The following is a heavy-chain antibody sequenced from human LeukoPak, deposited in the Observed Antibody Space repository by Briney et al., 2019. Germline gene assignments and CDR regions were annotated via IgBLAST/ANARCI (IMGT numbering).Heavy chain of an antibody. CDR1: GFTFSSYG. D-gene: IGHD3-16*02. V-gene: IGHV3-33*01. CDR3: ARDFELSH. J-gene: IGHJ4*02. CDR2: IWYDGSSK. Sequence: GGSLRLSCAASGFTFSSYGMHWVRQAPGKGLEWVALIWYDGSSKHYADSVRVRFTISRDNFKNTLYLQMNSLRAEDTAVYYCARDFELSHWGQGTLVTVSS.